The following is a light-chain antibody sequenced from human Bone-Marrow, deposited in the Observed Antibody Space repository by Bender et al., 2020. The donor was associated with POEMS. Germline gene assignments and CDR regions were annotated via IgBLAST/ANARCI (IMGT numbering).Light chain of an antibody. CDR1: SSNIGKHG. Sequence: QSVVTQPPSLSEAPRQRVTISCSGSSSNIGKHGVNWYQQVPGEALKLLIYYDDLLTPGVSERFSASKSGSSDCLAISEPQYEDEGLYYCSGWDDSLSGWVFGKETK. V-gene: IGLV1-36*01. J-gene: IGLJ3*02. CDR2: YDD. CDR3: SGWDDSLSGWV.